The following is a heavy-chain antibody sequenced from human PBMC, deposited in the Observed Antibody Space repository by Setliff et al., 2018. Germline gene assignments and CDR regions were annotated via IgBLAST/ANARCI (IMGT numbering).Heavy chain of an antibody. J-gene: IGHJ4*02. D-gene: IGHD2-15*01. CDR1: GFTFNTYW. V-gene: IGHV3-33*08. Sequence: PGGSLRLSCAASGFTFNTYWMHWVRQAPGKGLEWVAVIWHDGGNKYHADSVKGRFTISRDNSKNTLYLQMNRLRPEDTAVYYFARTCSGSGCYAGLESWGQGTPVTVSS. CDR2: IWHDGGNK. CDR3: ARTCSGSGCYAGLES.